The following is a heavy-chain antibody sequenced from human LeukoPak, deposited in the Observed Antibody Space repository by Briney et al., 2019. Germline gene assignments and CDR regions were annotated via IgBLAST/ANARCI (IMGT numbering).Heavy chain of an antibody. J-gene: IGHJ4*02. D-gene: IGHD2-21*02. CDR1: GFTFSSYE. Sequence: GGSLRLSCAASGFTFSSYEMNWVRQAPGKGLEWVSYISSSGSTIYYADSVKGRFTISRDNAKNSLYLQMNSLRAEDTAVYYCARDGADENVAVTATSFDYWGQGTLVTVSS. CDR3: ARDGADENVAVTATSFDY. V-gene: IGHV3-48*03. CDR2: ISSSGSTI.